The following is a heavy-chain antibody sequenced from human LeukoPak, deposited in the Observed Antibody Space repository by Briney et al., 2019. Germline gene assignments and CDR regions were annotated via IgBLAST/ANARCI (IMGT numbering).Heavy chain of an antibody. V-gene: IGHV1-2*02. D-gene: IGHD6-19*01. J-gene: IGHJ5*02. Sequence: ASVKVSCKASGYTFSDYYIHWVRQAPGPRLEWMGWINPSSGGTNYAQKFQDRVTVTRDTSISTAYMELYSLRSDDTAVYYCANRFGGWSWGQGTLVTVSS. CDR2: INPSSGGT. CDR3: ANRFGGWS. CDR1: GYTFSDYY.